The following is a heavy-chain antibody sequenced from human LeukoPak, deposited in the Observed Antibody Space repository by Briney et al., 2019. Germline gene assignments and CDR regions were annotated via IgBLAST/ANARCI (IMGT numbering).Heavy chain of an antibody. CDR2: ISYDGSNK. D-gene: IGHD3-10*01. CDR3: AKEHYYGSGLFDY. CDR1: GLTFSSYG. Sequence: GGSLRLSCAASGLTFSSYGMHWVRQSPGKGLEWVAVISYDGSNKYYADSVKGRFTISRDNPKNTLYLQMNSLRAEDTAVYYCAKEHYYGSGLFDYWGQGTLVTVSS. J-gene: IGHJ4*02. V-gene: IGHV3-30*18.